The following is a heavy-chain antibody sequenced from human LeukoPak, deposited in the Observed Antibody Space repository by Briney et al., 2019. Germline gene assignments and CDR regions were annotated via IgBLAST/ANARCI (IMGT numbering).Heavy chain of an antibody. CDR3: AKDSVAAKYYFDY. V-gene: IGHV3-30*02. CDR2: IRYDGSNK. D-gene: IGHD2-15*01. Sequence: GGSLRLSCAASGFTFSSYGMHWVRQAPGKGLEWVAFIRYDGSNKYYAGSVKGRFTISRDNSKNTLYLQMNSLRAEDTAVYRCAKDSVAAKYYFDYWGQGTLVTVSS. CDR1: GFTFSSYG. J-gene: IGHJ4*02.